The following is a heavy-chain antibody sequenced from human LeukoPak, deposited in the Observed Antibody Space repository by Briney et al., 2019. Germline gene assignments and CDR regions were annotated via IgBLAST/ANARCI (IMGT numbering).Heavy chain of an antibody. Sequence: ASVKVSCKPSGYTFTSYGISWVRQAPGQGLEWMGWISGHNGNTNYAQKLQGRVTITTDTSTSTAYMELRSLRSDDTAVYYCARDTRFGEEGQKNAFDIWGQGTMVTVYS. CDR2: ISGHNGNT. V-gene: IGHV1-18*01. J-gene: IGHJ3*02. CDR3: ARDTRFGEEGQKNAFDI. D-gene: IGHD3-10*01. CDR1: GYTFTSYG.